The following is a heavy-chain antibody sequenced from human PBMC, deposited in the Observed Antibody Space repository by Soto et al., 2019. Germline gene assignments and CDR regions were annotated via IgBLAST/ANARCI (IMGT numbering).Heavy chain of an antibody. D-gene: IGHD5-12*01. V-gene: IGHV1-46*01. CDR2: ISPSDGST. Sequence: GASVKVSCKASGYTFTSYEMYWVRQAPGQGLEWMGIISPSDGSTTYAQKFQGRVTMTRDTSTSTVYMELSSLRSEDTAVYYCARDRRHGYNTFDYWGQGTLVTVSS. CDR1: GYTFTSYE. J-gene: IGHJ4*02. CDR3: ARDRRHGYNTFDY.